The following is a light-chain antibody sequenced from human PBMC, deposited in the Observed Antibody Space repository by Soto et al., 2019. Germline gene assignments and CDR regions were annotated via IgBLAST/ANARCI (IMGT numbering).Light chain of an antibody. CDR1: RSVRGTS. V-gene: IGKV3-20*01. CDR2: GAS. CDR3: QQYGSSPY. Sequence: EIVLRQSPGTLSLSPGERATLSRRASRSVRGTSLAWYQQKPGQAPRLLIYGASSRATGIPDRFSGSGSGTDFTLTISRLEPEDFAAYYCQQYGSSPYFGGGTKVDIK. J-gene: IGKJ4*01.